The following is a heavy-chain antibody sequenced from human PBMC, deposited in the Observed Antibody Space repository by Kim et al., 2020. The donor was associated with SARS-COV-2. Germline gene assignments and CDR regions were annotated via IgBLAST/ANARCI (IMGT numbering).Heavy chain of an antibody. D-gene: IGHD3-10*01. CDR1: GGSFSGYY. CDR3: ARAPHYYGSVPGGNWFDP. Sequence: SETLSLTCAVYGGSFSGYYWSWIRQPPGKGLEWIGEINHSGSTNYNPSLKSRVTISVDTSKNQFSLKLSSVTAADTAVYYCARAPHYYGSVPGGNWFDPWGQGTLVTVSS. J-gene: IGHJ5*02. CDR2: INHSGST. V-gene: IGHV4-34*01.